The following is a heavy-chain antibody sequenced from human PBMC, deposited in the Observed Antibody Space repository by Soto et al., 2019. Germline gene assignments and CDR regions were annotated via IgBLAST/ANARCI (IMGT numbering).Heavy chain of an antibody. Sequence: SETLSLTCTVSGGSISSYYWSWIRQPPGKGLEWIGYIYYSGSTNYNPSLKSRVTISVDTSKNQFSLKLSSVTAADTAVYYCASASIPMVRRGDYDGMDVWGEGTRVSVTS. J-gene: IGHJ6*02. D-gene: IGHD3-10*01. CDR3: ASASIPMVRRGDYDGMDV. CDR1: GGSISSYY. CDR2: IYYSGST. V-gene: IGHV4-59*12.